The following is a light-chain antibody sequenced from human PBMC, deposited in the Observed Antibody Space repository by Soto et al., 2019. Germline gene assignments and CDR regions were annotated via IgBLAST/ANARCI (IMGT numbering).Light chain of an antibody. V-gene: IGLV1-44*01. CDR2: NNN. Sequence: QSVLTQAPSASGTPGQRVTISCSGSSSNIGSDSVNWYQQLPGTAPKLLIYNNNQRPSGVPDRFSGYKSGTSASLAISGLQSEDEADYYCAAWDDSLTGVVFGGGTKLTVL. CDR1: SSNIGSDS. J-gene: IGLJ2*01. CDR3: AAWDDSLTGVV.